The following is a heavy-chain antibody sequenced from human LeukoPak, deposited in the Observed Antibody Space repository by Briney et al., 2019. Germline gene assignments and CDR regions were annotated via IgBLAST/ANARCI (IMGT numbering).Heavy chain of an antibody. Sequence: PGGSLRLSCAASGFTFSSYAMSWVRQAPGKGLEWVAFIRYDGSNKYYADSVKGRFTISRDNSKNTLYLQMNSLRAEDTAVYYCAKDAVVGATWEFDYWGQGTLVTVSS. J-gene: IGHJ4*02. CDR3: AKDAVVGATWEFDY. V-gene: IGHV3-30*02. CDR2: IRYDGSNK. D-gene: IGHD1-26*01. CDR1: GFTFSSYA.